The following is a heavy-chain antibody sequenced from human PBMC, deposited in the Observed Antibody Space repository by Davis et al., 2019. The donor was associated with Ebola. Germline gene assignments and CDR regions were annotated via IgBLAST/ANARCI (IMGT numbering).Heavy chain of an antibody. J-gene: IGHJ5*02. V-gene: IGHV4-59*01. CDR2: ISNSGTT. CDR3: ARGPVVLTAVNWFDP. Sequence: MPSETLSLTCTVSGDSINSYYWSWIRQPPGKGLEWIGYISNSGTTNYNPSLKSRVTISVDTSKNQFSLKLNSVTAADTAVYYCARGPVVLTAVNWFDPWGQGTLVTVSS. D-gene: IGHD2-21*02. CDR1: GDSINSYY.